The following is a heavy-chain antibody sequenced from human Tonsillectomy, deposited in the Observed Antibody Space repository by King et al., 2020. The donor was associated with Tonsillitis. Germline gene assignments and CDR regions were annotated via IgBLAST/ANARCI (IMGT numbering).Heavy chain of an antibody. CDR2: INPSGGST. Sequence: QLVQSGAEVKKPGASVKVSCKASGYTFTSYYMHWVRQAPGQGLEWMGIINPSGGSTSYAQKFQGRVTMTRDTSTSTVYMELSSLRSEDTAVYYCARGGPSYDFWSGSPYGMDVWGQGTTVTVSS. CDR1: GYTFTSYY. J-gene: IGHJ6*02. D-gene: IGHD3-3*01. V-gene: IGHV1-46*03. CDR3: ARGGPSYDFWSGSPYGMDV.